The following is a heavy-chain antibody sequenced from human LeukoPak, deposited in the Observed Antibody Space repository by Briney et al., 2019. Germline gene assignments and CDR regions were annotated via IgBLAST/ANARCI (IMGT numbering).Heavy chain of an antibody. CDR1: GFTFSDYA. CDR3: TRDIVVVVAATYYYYGMDV. D-gene: IGHD2-15*01. Sequence: GGSLRLSCAASGFTFSDYAMSWVRQAPGKGLEWVGFIRSKAYGGTTEYAASVKGRFTISRDDSKSIAYLQMNSLKTEDTAVYYCTRDIVVVVAATYYYYGMDVWGQGTTVTVSS. V-gene: IGHV3-49*04. J-gene: IGHJ6*02. CDR2: IRSKAYGGTT.